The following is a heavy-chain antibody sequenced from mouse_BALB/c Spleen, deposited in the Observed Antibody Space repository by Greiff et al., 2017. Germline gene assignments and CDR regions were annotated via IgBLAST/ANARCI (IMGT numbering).Heavy chain of an antibody. V-gene: IGHV1-80*01. J-gene: IGHJ2*01. CDR1: GYAFSSYW. CDR3: ARSTMITTFDY. D-gene: IGHD2-4*01. Sequence: VQVVESGAELVRPGSSVKISCKASGYAFSSYWMNWVKQRPGQGLEWIGQIYPGDGDTNYNGKFKGKATLTADKSSSTAYMQLSSLTSEDSAVYFCARSTMITTFDYWGQGTTLTVSS. CDR2: IYPGDGDT.